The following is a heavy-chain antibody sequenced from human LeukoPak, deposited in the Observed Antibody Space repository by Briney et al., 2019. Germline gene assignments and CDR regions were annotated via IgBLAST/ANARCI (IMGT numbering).Heavy chain of an antibody. J-gene: IGHJ6*02. CDR2: IYNSGRT. Sequence: SETLSLTSTVSGGPISSYYWSWVRQPPGKGLEWGGDIYNSGRTNYKPSLKSVVTTSVDTSKNPFSLKRSSVTAADTAVYYCARRDDIAIFRNGLDVWGQGTTVTVSS. D-gene: IGHD6-13*01. V-gene: IGHV4-59*08. CDR3: ARRDDIAIFRNGLDV. CDR1: GGPISSYY.